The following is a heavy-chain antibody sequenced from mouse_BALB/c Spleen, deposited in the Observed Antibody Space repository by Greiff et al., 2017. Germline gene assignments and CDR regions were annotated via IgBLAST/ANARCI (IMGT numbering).Heavy chain of an antibody. Sequence: QVQLKESGPGLVAPSQSLSITCTVSGFSLTSYDISWIRQPPGKGLEWLGVIWTGGGTNYNSAFMSRLSISKDNSKSQVFLKMNSLQTDDTAIYYCVRDPFYDYDDAIDYWGQGTSVTVSS. CDR2: IWTGGGT. CDR1: GFSLTSYD. J-gene: IGHJ4*01. CDR3: VRDPFYDYDDAIDY. V-gene: IGHV2-9-2*01. D-gene: IGHD2-4*01.